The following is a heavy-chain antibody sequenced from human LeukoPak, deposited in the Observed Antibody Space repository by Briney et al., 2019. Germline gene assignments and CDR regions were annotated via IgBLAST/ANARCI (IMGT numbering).Heavy chain of an antibody. V-gene: IGHV3-30*04. CDR2: IGSDGTKK. CDR3: ARQMTSTRLFDS. D-gene: IGHD5/OR15-5a*01. J-gene: IGHJ4*02. Sequence: AGGSLRLSCVASGFTFSDHPFHWVRQSPDKGLEWVALIGSDGTKKYYADSVQGRFTVSRENSKNTLFLQMNTLRADDTAVYFCARQMTSTRLFDSWGQGTLVTVSS. CDR1: GFTFSDHP.